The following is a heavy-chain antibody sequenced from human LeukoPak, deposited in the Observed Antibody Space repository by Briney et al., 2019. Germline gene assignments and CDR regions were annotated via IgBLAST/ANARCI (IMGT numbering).Heavy chain of an antibody. J-gene: IGHJ4*02. CDR2: IYTSGST. CDR1: GGSISSYY. Sequence: SETLSLTCTVSGGSISSYYWSWIRQPAGKGLEWIGRIYTSGSTDYNPSLKGRVTMSIDTSKNQFSLKLSSVTAADTAVYYCARLRVNSGYDYYFDYWGQGTLVTVSS. CDR3: ARLRVNSGYDYYFDY. D-gene: IGHD5-12*01. V-gene: IGHV4-4*07.